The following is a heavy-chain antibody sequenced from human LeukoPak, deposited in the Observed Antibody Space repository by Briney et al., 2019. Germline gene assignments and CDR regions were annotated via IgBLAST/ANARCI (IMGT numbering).Heavy chain of an antibody. Sequence: GGSLRLSCAASGFTFSSYGMHWVRQAPGKGLEWVSGISWNSGSIGYADSVKGRFTISRDNAKNSLYLQMNSLRAEDTALYYCAAVNDYGDYGYYWGQGTLVTVSS. D-gene: IGHD4-17*01. J-gene: IGHJ4*02. CDR2: ISWNSGSI. CDR1: GFTFSSYG. V-gene: IGHV3-9*01. CDR3: AAVNDYGDYGYY.